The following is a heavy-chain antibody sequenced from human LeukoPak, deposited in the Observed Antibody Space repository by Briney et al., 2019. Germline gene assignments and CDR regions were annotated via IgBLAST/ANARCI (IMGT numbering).Heavy chain of an antibody. V-gene: IGHV1-69*13. CDR2: IIPIFGTA. Sequence: GASVKVSCKASGGTFSNYAISWVRQAPGQGLEWMGGIIPIFGTANYAQKFQGRVTITADESTSTAYMELSSLRSEDTAVYYCARKIAAAPDAFYIWGQGTMVTVSS. D-gene: IGHD6-13*01. CDR1: GGTFSNYA. CDR3: ARKIAAAPDAFYI. J-gene: IGHJ3*02.